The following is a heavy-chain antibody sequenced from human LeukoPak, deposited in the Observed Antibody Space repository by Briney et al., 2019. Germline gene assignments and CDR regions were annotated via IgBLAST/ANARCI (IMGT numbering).Heavy chain of an antibody. CDR3: VKRGTYPQYYFDY. J-gene: IGHJ4*02. CDR2: IGLSATSK. CDR1: GFTFSTYA. V-gene: IGHV3-23*01. D-gene: IGHD1-26*01. Sequence: GGSLRLSCAASGFTFSTYAMSWVRQAPGKGLEWVSVIGLSATSKYYADSVKGRFAISRDNSKNTLYLQMNSLRPEDTALYYCVKRGTYPQYYFDYWGQGTLVTVST.